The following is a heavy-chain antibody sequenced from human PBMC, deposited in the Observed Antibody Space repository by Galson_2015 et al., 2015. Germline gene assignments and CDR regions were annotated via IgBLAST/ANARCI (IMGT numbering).Heavy chain of an antibody. CDR1: GFTFSSYA. CDR2: ISGSGGST. D-gene: IGHD6-13*01. CDR3: ARGWLAAAGEVY. J-gene: IGHJ4*02. V-gene: IGHV3-23*01. Sequence: SLRLSCAASGFTFSSYAMSWVRQAPGKGLEWVSAISGSGGSTCYADSVKGRFNISRDNSKNTLYLQMNSLRAEDTAVYYCARGWLAAAGEVYWGQGTLVTVSS.